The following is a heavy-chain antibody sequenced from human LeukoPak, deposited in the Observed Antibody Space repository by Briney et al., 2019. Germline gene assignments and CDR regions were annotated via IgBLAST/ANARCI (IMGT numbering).Heavy chain of an antibody. V-gene: IGHV3-21*01. J-gene: IGHJ4*02. CDR2: ISSSSYI. Sequence: GGSLRLSCAASGFTFSSYSMNWVRQAPGKGLEWVSSISSSSYIYYADSVKGRFTISRDNAKHSLYLQMNSLRAEDTAVYYCARARSSSSGDYWGQGTLVPVFS. D-gene: IGHD6-6*01. CDR1: GFTFSSYS. CDR3: ARARSSSSGDY.